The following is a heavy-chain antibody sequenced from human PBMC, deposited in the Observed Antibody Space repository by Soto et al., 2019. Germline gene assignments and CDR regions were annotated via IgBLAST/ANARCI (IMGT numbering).Heavy chain of an antibody. CDR2: MSIGYEKT. CDR3: ARWNGYGDL. J-gene: IGHJ4*02. V-gene: IGHV3-23*01. D-gene: IGHD4-17*01. CDR1: GFTFIDYS. Sequence: EEQLLLSGGGWIQPGGYLRLSCAASGFTFIDYSMAWVRQTPERGLEWVSGMSIGYEKTFYADSLKGRFTVSRDRSKNTVDLQMNSLRAGDKAMYYCARWNGYGDLWGQGTLVTVSS.